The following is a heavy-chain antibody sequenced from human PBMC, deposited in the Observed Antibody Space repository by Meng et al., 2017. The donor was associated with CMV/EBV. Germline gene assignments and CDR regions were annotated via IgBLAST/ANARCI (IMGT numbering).Heavy chain of an antibody. D-gene: IGHD6-19*01. CDR2: INHSGST. V-gene: IGHV4-34*01. CDR3: ARGSDGYSSGWYRY. Sequence: GSLTLSCAVYGGSFSGYYWSWIRQPPGKGLEWNGEINHSGSTNYNPSLKSRVTISVDTSKNQFSLKLSSVTAADTAVYYCARGSDGYSSGWYRYWGQGTLVTVSS. CDR1: GGSFSGYY. J-gene: IGHJ4*02.